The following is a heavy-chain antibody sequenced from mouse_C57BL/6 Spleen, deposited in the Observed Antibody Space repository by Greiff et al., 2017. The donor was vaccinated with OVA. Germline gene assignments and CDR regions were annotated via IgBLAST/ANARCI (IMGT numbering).Heavy chain of an antibody. J-gene: IGHJ1*03. CDR1: GFSLTSYG. Sequence: VKLMESGPGLVQPSQSLSITCTVSGFSLTSYGVHWVRQSPGKSLEWLGALWSGGSTDYNAAFISRLSISKDNSKSQVFFKMNSLQADDTAIYYFARNFLLLRPWYFDVWGTGTTVTVSS. CDR3: ARNFLLLRPWYFDV. CDR2: LWSGGST. V-gene: IGHV2-2*01. D-gene: IGHD1-1*01.